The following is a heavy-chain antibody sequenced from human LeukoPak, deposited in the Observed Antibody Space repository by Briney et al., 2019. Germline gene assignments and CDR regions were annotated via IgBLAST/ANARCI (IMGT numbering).Heavy chain of an antibody. D-gene: IGHD5-24*01. CDR2: ILYDGTNK. V-gene: IGHV3-30-3*01. J-gene: IGHJ4*02. CDR1: GFTYSGYA. Sequence: PGGSLRLSCAASGFTYSGYAMQWVRQAPGKGLEWVAVILYDGTNKYYAESVKGRFTISRDNSKSTLYLQMNSLRPEDTAVYYCARGWLPDSWGQGAPVTVSS. CDR3: ARGWLPDS.